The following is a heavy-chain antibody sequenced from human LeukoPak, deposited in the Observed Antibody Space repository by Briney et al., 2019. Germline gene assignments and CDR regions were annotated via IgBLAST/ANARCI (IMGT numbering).Heavy chain of an antibody. CDR3: ARDWTYCSNDICYRSGLGY. Sequence: GGSLRLSCAASGFTVSSNYMSWVRQAPGKGLEWVSVIYSGGSTYYADSVKGRFTISRDNSKNTLYLQVNSLRAEDTAVYYCARDWTYCSNDICYRSGLGYWGQGTLVTVSS. CDR2: IYSGGST. CDR1: GFTVSSNY. V-gene: IGHV3-66*01. D-gene: IGHD2-8*01. J-gene: IGHJ4*02.